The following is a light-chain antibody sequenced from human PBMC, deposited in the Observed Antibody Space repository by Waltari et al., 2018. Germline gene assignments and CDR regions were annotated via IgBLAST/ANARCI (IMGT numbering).Light chain of an antibody. CDR1: QDIRHY. Sequence: DIQMTQSPSSMSASVGDTITITCRASQDIRHYLAWFQQRPGKAPQSLIFAASSLQSGVPSRFSGRGFVTEFSLTIRGLQPEDFATYYCQQYKDYPLTFGPGTRVDF. J-gene: IGKJ3*01. CDR3: QQYKDYPLT. CDR2: AAS. V-gene: IGKV1-16*01.